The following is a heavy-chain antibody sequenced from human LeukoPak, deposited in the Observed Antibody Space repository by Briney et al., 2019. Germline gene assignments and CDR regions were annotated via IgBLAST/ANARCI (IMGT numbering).Heavy chain of an antibody. CDR2: VNGDGSST. J-gene: IGHJ4*02. CDR3: ARGEVDY. V-gene: IGHV3-74*01. CDR1: GFSFSTYW. Sequence: AGGSLRLSCAASGFSFSTYWMHWVRQAPGKGLVWVSRVNGDGSSTNYADSVKGRFTISRDNAKNTLDLQMNSLRAEDTAVYYCARGEVDYWGQGTLVTVSS.